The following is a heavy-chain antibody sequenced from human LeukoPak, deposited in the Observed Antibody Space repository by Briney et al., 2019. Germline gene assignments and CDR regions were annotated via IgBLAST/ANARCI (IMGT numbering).Heavy chain of an antibody. J-gene: IGHJ4*02. D-gene: IGHD3-16*01. CDR2: INCRGST. V-gene: IGHV4-39*07. CDR3: ATYKYDYVWGNQHFDY. CDR1: NASISSNTYY. Sequence: PSETLSLTYTVSNASISSNTYYRAWIRQPPGKGLEYIGSINCRGSTYYNPSLKSRVTLSVDTSKNQFSLKLNSVTAADTAVYYCATYKYDYVWGNQHFDYWGQGTLVAVSS.